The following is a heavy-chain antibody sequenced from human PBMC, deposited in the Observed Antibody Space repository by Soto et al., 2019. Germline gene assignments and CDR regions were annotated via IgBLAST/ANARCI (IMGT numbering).Heavy chain of an antibody. CDR2: IYYSGST. CDR3: ARAVAGPGWYFDL. CDR1: GGSISSSSYY. D-gene: IGHD6-19*01. V-gene: IGHV4-39*01. Sequence: QLQLQESGPGLVKPSETLSLTCTVSGGSISSSSYYWGWIRQPPGKGLEWIGSIYYSGSTYYNPPLKRGVTISVDTSTNQFSLKRSSVTAADTAVYYCARAVAGPGWYFDLWGRGTLVTVSS. J-gene: IGHJ2*01.